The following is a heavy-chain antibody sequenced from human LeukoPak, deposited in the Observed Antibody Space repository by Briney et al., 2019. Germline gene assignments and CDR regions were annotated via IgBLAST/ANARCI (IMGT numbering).Heavy chain of an antibody. CDR3: ARGRRITMIVVVPRRCLSDY. CDR2: INPSGGST. J-gene: IGHJ4*02. D-gene: IGHD3-22*01. Sequence: ASVKVSRKASGYTFTSYYMHWVRQAPGQGLEWMGIINPSGGSTSYAQKFQGRVTMTRDTSTSTVYMELSSLRSEDTAVYYCARGRRITMIVVVPRRCLSDYWGQGTLVTVSS. CDR1: GYTFTSYY. V-gene: IGHV1-46*01.